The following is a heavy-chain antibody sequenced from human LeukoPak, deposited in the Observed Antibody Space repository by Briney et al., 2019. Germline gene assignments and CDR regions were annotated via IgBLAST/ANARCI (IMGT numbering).Heavy chain of an antibody. V-gene: IGHV3-7*01. CDR2: MKPDGSEK. CDR1: GFTFINSW. J-gene: IGHJ4*02. D-gene: IGHD3-16*01. CDR3: ARPRWGD. Sequence: GGSLRLSCAASGFTFINSWMSWVRQAPGKGLEWVANMKPDGSEKYYVDSVKGRFTISRDNAKKSLYLQMNNLRAEDTAVYYCARPRWGDWGQGTLVTVSS.